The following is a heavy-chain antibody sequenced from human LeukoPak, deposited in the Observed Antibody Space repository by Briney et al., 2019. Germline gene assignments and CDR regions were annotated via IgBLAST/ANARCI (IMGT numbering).Heavy chain of an antibody. V-gene: IGHV3-30*03. CDR2: ISYDGSNK. CDR3: ASPLFPYYYDSSGLFDY. Sequence: PGGSLRLSCAASGFTFSSYGMHWVRQAPGKGLEWVAVISYDGSNKYYADSVKGRFTISRDNSKNTLYLQMNSLRAEDTAVYYCASPLFPYYYDSSGLFDYWGQGTLVTVSS. CDR1: GFTFSSYG. D-gene: IGHD3-22*01. J-gene: IGHJ4*02.